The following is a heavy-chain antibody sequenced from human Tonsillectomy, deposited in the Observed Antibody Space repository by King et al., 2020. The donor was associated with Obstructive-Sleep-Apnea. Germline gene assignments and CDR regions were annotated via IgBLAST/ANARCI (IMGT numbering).Heavy chain of an antibody. CDR1: GGSISSYY. CDR3: ARMIMLTGYYKGANWFDP. Sequence: QVQLQESGPGLVKPSETLSLTCTVSGGSISSYYWSWIRQPPGKGLEWIGYIYYSGSTNYNPSLKSRVTISVDTSKNQFSLKLSSVTAADTAVYYCARMIMLTGYYKGANWFDPWGQGTLVTVSS. CDR2: IYYSGST. V-gene: IGHV4-59*01. D-gene: IGHD3-9*01. J-gene: IGHJ5*02.